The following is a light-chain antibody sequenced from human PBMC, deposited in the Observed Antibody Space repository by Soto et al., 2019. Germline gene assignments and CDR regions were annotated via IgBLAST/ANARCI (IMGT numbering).Light chain of an antibody. J-gene: IGLJ3*02. CDR1: SSDVGGYNY. Sequence: QSVLTQPASVSGSPGQSITISCTGTSSDVGGYNYVSWYQQHPGKAPKLMIYDVSNRPSEVSNRFSGSKSGNTASLTISGLQAEEEADYYCSSYTSSSTLVFGGGTKLTVL. CDR3: SSYTSSSTLV. CDR2: DVS. V-gene: IGLV2-14*01.